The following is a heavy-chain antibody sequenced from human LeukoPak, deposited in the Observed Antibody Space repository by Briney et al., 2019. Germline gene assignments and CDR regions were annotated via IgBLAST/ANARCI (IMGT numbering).Heavy chain of an antibody. Sequence: SQTLSLTCTVSGGSISSGSYYWSWIRQPGGKGREWIERIYTSGSTNYNPSPKSRVTISVDTSKNQFSLTLSSVPAADTAVYYCARGGLTIPSAGPWFDPWGQGTLVTVSS. CDR1: GGSISSGSYY. V-gene: IGHV4-61*02. J-gene: IGHJ5*02. CDR3: ARGGLTIPSAGPWFDP. CDR2: IYTSGST. D-gene: IGHD3-3*01.